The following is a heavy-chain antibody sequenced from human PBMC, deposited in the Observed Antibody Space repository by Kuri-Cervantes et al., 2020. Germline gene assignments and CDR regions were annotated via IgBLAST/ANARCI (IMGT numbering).Heavy chain of an antibody. Sequence: GESLKISCAVSGFNFRDHETNWVRQAPGKGLEWVSYMSTGGTTISYADSVRGRFTISRDYARNSLYLQMSSLRVEDTAVYYCAFPGVLANWGQGTLVTVSS. CDR1: GFNFRDHE. D-gene: IGHD3-10*01. J-gene: IGHJ4*02. CDR2: MSTGGTTI. V-gene: IGHV3-48*03. CDR3: AFPGVLAN.